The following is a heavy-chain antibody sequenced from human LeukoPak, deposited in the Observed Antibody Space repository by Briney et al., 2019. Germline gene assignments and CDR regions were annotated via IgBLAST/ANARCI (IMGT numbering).Heavy chain of an antibody. V-gene: IGHV4-30-4*01. Sequence: PSETLSLTCTVSGGSISSGDYCWSWIRQPPGRGLEWIGYIYYSGSTYYNPSLKSRVTISVDTSKNQFSLKLSSVTAADTAVYYCARSGDYGDYYWGQGTLVTVSS. D-gene: IGHD4-17*01. CDR2: IYYSGST. J-gene: IGHJ4*02. CDR1: GGSISSGDYC. CDR3: ARSGDYGDYY.